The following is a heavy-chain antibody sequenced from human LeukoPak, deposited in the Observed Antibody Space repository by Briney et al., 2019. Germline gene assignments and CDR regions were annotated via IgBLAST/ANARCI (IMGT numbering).Heavy chain of an antibody. J-gene: IGHJ4*02. CDR2: IRYDGSNK. CDR1: GFTFSCYG. CDR3: AKGLLDYDFWSGYFPHFDY. V-gene: IGHV3-30*02. Sequence: GGSLRLSCAASGFTFSCYGMHWVRQAPGKGLEWVAFIRYDGSNKYYADSVKGRFTISRDNTKNTLYLQMNSLRAEDTAVYYCAKGLLDYDFWSGYFPHFDYWGQGTLVTVSS. D-gene: IGHD3-3*01.